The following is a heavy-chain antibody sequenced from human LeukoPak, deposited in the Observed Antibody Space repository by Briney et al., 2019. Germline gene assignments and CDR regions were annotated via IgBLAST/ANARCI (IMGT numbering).Heavy chain of an antibody. D-gene: IGHD3-22*01. Sequence: VASVKVSCKASGYTSTGYYMHWVRQAPGQGLEWMGRINPNSGGTNYVQKFQGRVTMTRDTSISTAYMELSRLRSDDTAAYYCARDYDSGWSIHNWFDPWGQGTLVTVSS. CDR2: INPNSGGT. CDR3: ARDYDSGWSIHNWFDP. J-gene: IGHJ5*02. V-gene: IGHV1-2*06. CDR1: GYTSTGYY.